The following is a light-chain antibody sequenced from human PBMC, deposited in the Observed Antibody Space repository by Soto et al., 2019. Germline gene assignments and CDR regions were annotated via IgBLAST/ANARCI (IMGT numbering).Light chain of an antibody. CDR1: QSVNSN. CDR3: QQYNNWPYT. J-gene: IGKJ2*01. Sequence: EIVLTQSPGTLSLSPGERATLSCRASQSVNSNYLAWCQQKPGQAPRLLIYGASNRATGIPARFSGSGSGTEFTLTISSLQSEDFAVYYCQQYNNWPYTFGQGTKLEIK. CDR2: GAS. V-gene: IGKV3-15*01.